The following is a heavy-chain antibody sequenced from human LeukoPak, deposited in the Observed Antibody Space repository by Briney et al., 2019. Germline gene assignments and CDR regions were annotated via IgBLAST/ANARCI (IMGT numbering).Heavy chain of an antibody. Sequence: KSNSDGGTTDFAAPVRGRITISRDDSKDTLYLQMNSLKTDDTGVYYCSTDFMVETGKFWYFDLWGRGTLVTVSS. CDR3: STDFMVETGKFWYFDL. V-gene: IGHV3-15*01. CDR2: KSNSDGGTT. J-gene: IGHJ2*01. D-gene: IGHD2-21*02.